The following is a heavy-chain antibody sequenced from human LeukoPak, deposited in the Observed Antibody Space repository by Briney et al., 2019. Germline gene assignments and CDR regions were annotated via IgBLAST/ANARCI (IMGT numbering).Heavy chain of an antibody. Sequence: GESLKISCKGSGYSFTSYWIGWVRQMPGKGLEWMGIIYPGDSDTRYSPSFQGQVTISADKSISTAYLQWSSLKASDTAMYYCARHKTASSGTYYYFPIDYWGQGTLVTVSS. D-gene: IGHD3-10*01. CDR1: GYSFTSYW. CDR2: IYPGDSDT. V-gene: IGHV5-51*01. J-gene: IGHJ4*02. CDR3: ARHKTASSGTYYYFPIDY.